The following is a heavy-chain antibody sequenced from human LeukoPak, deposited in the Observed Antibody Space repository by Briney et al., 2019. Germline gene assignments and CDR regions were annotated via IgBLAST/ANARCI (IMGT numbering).Heavy chain of an antibody. CDR2: IKQDGSEE. CDR3: ARDAPLREVLPEDRAYYYSYYGMDV. J-gene: IGHJ6*02. Sequence: GGSLRLSCAASGSNFATYWMNWVRQAPGKGLEWVANIKQDGSEEDYVDSVKGRFTISRDNARNSLYLQMNRLRAEDTAVYYCARDAPLREVLPEDRAYYYSYYGMDVWGQGTTVTVSS. V-gene: IGHV3-7*01. CDR1: GSNFATYW. D-gene: IGHD1-26*01.